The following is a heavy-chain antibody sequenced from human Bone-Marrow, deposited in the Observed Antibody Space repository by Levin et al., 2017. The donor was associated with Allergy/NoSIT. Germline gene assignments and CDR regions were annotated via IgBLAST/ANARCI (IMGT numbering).Heavy chain of an antibody. J-gene: IGHJ4*02. Sequence: ASVKVSCRVGGYSISELPIHWVRQAPGIGLEWMGGFDPEDGETKYAEKFQDRVTMTDDTSTDTAYLELNGLKSDDTAVYYCSTPTGDFWSGYQFWGQGTLVTVSS. CDR1: GYSISELP. V-gene: IGHV1-24*01. D-gene: IGHD3-3*01. CDR3: STPTGDFWSGYQF. CDR2: FDPEDGET.